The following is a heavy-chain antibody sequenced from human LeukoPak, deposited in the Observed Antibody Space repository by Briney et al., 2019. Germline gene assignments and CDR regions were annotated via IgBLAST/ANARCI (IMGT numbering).Heavy chain of an antibody. CDR1: GYTFIAYH. CDR2: IIPNSGAT. J-gene: IGHJ3*02. D-gene: IGHD2-21*01. V-gene: IGHV1-2*06. Sequence: GASVKVSCKASGYTFIAYHMHWVRQAPGQGLEWMGRIIPNSGATNYAQNFQGRVTMTRDTSISTAYMELSRLRPDDTAVYYCARGISGGFDIWGQGTMVTVSS. CDR3: ARGISGGFDI.